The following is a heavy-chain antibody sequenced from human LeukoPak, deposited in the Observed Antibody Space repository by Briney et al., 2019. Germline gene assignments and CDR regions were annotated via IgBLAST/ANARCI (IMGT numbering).Heavy chain of an antibody. CDR2: INPNSGGT. CDR1: GYTFTGYY. CDR3: ARDPIVVVPAATDYYYYYMDV. V-gene: IGHV1-2*02. Sequence: ASVKVSCKASGYTFTGYYMHWVRQAPGQGLEWMGWINPNSGGTNYAQKFQGRVTMTRDTSISTAYMELSRLRSDDTAVYYCARDPIVVVPAATDYYYYYMDVWGKGTTATVSS. D-gene: IGHD2-2*01. J-gene: IGHJ6*03.